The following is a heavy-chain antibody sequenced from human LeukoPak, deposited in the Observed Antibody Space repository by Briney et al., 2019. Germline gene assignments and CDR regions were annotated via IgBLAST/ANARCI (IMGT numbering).Heavy chain of an antibody. Sequence: SETLSLTCDVNGGSLSGSYWSWIRQSPEKGLEWIGEINQSGNSNYNPSLKSRVTILVDTSKDQFSLKLSSVTAADTAVYYCARQKPSTFRQYGRGRPLDSWGQGTLVTVSS. D-gene: IGHD4-11*01. J-gene: IGHJ4*02. V-gene: IGHV4-34*01. CDR2: INQSGNS. CDR1: GGSLSGSY. CDR3: ARQKPSTFRQYGRGRPLDS.